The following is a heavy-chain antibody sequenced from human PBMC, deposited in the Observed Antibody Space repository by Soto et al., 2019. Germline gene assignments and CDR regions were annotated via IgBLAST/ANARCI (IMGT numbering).Heavy chain of an antibody. Sequence: QVQLLQSGPEVKKPGASVKVSCKASGYTFTNYGISWVRQAPGQGLELVGWINVYNGNAKAAQNLQDRVIMTTDTSTNTAYMELKSLRSDDTAVYFCARVGGTTVTLYYWGQGTRVTVSS. J-gene: IGHJ4*02. CDR1: GYTFTNYG. CDR3: ARVGGTTVTLYY. D-gene: IGHD4-17*01. V-gene: IGHV1-18*01. CDR2: INVYNGNA.